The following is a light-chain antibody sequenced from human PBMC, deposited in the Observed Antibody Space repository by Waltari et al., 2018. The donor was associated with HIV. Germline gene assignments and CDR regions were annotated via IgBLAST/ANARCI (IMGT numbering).Light chain of an antibody. CDR1: QSISTW. CDR3: QQYDSDSPYS. V-gene: IGKV1-5*03. CDR2: KAS. Sequence: DIRMTQSPSTLSASVGDRVTITCRASQSISTWLAWYQQKPGKAPKLLIYKASYLETGVPSRFSGSGSGTEFTLTISSLQPDDFATYYCQQYDSDSPYSFGQGTKLEI. J-gene: IGKJ2*03.